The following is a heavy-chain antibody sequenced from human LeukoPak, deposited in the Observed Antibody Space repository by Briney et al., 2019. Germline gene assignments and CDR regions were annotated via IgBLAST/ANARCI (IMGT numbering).Heavy chain of an antibody. Sequence: GASVKLSCKASGYSFTSYGISWVRQAPGQGLEWMGWISAHNGNTKYAQEVQGRVTLTTDTSTSTAYMEMRSLRSDDTAVYYGARDLGNYFHFWGQGTLVTVSS. V-gene: IGHV1-18*01. J-gene: IGHJ4*02. CDR2: ISAHNGNT. D-gene: IGHD3-10*01. CDR1: GYSFTSYG. CDR3: ARDLGNYFHF.